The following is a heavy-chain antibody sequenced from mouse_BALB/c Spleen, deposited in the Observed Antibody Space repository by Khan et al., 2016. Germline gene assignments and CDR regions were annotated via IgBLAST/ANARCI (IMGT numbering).Heavy chain of an antibody. D-gene: IGHD2-4*01. Sequence: VQLQQSGAELVKPGASVKLSCTATGFNIKDTYMHWVKQRPEQGLEWIGRIDPANGNTKYDPKFQGKATITADTSSNTAYLQLSSLTSEDTAVYYGARYPYDYDVGFAYWGQGTLVTVSA. CDR1: GFNIKDTY. CDR2: IDPANGNT. CDR3: ARYPYDYDVGFAY. V-gene: IGHV14-3*02. J-gene: IGHJ3*01.